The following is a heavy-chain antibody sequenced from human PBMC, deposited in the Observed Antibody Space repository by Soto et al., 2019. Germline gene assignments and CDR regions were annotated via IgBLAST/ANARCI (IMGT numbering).Heavy chain of an antibody. Sequence: GASVKVSCKASGYTFTSYAMHWVRQAPGQRLEWMGWINAGNGNTKYSQKFQGRVTITRDTSASTAYMELSSLRSEDTAVYYCARSGKNCSGGSCYSGSYYYYGMEVWGQGTTVTVSS. D-gene: IGHD2-15*01. V-gene: IGHV1-3*01. CDR2: INAGNGNT. CDR1: GYTFTSYA. J-gene: IGHJ6*01. CDR3: ARSGKNCSGGSCYSGSYYYYGMEV.